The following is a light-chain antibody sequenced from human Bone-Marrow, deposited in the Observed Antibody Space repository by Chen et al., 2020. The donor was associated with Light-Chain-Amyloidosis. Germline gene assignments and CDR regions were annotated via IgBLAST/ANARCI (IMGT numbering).Light chain of an antibody. CDR3: QQYYTTPWT. CDR2: WAS. CDR1: QSVSLSSNSKNY. V-gene: IGKV4-1*01. J-gene: IGKJ1*01. Sequence: DIVMTPSPASLAVALGARSTINCKSSQSVSLSSNSKNYLAWYRQKPGQPHNLLIYWASTRESGVPDRFSGSASGTDFTLTITNLQADDVAVYYCQQYYTTPWTFGQGTRVEIK.